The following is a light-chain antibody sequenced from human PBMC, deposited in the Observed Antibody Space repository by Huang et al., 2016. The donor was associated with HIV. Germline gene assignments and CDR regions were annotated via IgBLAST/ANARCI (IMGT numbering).Light chain of an antibody. Sequence: DIVLTQSPDSLAVSMGERATINCRSSQSVYYSSNSKNYLAWFQQKPCQAPRLLIYWASARAAGVPDRFTGSGSGTDFTLTISTLEAEDAAVYYCQQYYSIPQTFGQGTKVEI. CDR2: WAS. CDR3: QQYYSIPQT. J-gene: IGKJ1*01. V-gene: IGKV4-1*01. CDR1: QSVYYSSNSKNY.